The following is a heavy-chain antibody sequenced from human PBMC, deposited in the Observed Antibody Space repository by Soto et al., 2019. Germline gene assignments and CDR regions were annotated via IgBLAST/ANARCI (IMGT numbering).Heavy chain of an antibody. Sequence: EVQLVESGGGLVKPGGSLRLSCAASGFTFNYAWMIWVRQAPGKGLEWVGRIKSENDGGTRDYAAPVKGRFTISRDDSKNALFLQMNSLKTEDTAVYYCTTFLGGADWFNDSWGQGTLVTVSS. J-gene: IGHJ4*02. V-gene: IGHV3-15*01. CDR2: IKSENDGGTR. D-gene: IGHD3-9*01. CDR3: TTFLGGADWFNDS. CDR1: GFTFNYAW.